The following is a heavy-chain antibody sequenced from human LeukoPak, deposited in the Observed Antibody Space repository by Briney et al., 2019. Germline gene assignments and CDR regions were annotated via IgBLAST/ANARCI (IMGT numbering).Heavy chain of an antibody. Sequence: PGGSLRLSCAASGFTFSNYWMSWVRQAPGKGLEWVANIKQDGSEKNYVDSVKGRFTISRDNAKNSLYLQMNSLRGEDTALYYCARGGLIQRHAFDIWGQGTMVTVSS. CDR1: GFTFSNYW. J-gene: IGHJ3*02. CDR2: IKQDGSEK. D-gene: IGHD1-1*01. CDR3: ARGGLIQRHAFDI. V-gene: IGHV3-7*03.